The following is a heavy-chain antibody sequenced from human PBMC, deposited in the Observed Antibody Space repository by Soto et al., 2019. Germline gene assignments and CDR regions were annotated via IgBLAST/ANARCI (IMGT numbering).Heavy chain of an antibody. Sequence: GGSLRLSCAASGFIFHDYGMHWVRQAPGKGLEWVAVISYDGSNKFYADSVKGRLTISRDNSKNTLYLQMNSLRSEEKAVYKCPKAFNIMFRGVPLPAYGGQVTLVTVSS. D-gene: IGHD3-10*01. CDR1: GFIFHDYG. CDR2: ISYDGSNK. V-gene: IGHV3-30*18. J-gene: IGHJ4*02. CDR3: PKAFNIMFRGVPLPAY.